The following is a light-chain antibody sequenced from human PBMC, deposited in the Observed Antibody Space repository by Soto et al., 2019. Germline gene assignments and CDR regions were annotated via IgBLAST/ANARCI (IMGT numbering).Light chain of an antibody. J-gene: IGKJ5*01. CDR3: QHYNSYSSIT. V-gene: IGKV1-5*03. Sequence: DIQMTQSPSTLSASVGDRVTITCRASQSISSWLAWYQQKPGKAPNLLIYKASSLESGVPSRFSSSGSGTEFTLTISSLQPDDFATYYCQHYNSYSSITFGQGTRLEIK. CDR1: QSISSW. CDR2: KAS.